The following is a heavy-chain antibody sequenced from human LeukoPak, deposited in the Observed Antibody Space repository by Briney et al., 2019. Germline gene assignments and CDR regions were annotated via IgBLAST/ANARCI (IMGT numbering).Heavy chain of an antibody. CDR1: GGSISSGGYY. Sequence: PSQTLSLTCTVSGGSISSGGYYWSWIRQHPGKGLEWIGYIHYSGSIYYNPSLKSRVAISVDTSKNQFSLKLSSVTAADTAVYYCARRYQVPENWFDPWGQGTLVTVSS. V-gene: IGHV4-31*03. CDR2: IHYSGSI. D-gene: IGHD2-2*01. J-gene: IGHJ5*02. CDR3: ARRYQVPENWFDP.